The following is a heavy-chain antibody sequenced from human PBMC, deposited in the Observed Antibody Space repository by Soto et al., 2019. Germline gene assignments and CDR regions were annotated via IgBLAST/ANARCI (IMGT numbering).Heavy chain of an antibody. Sequence: SETLSLTCTVSGGSVSSSSHYWSWIRQPPGKGLEWIAYIYHTGSTSYNPSLKSRVTISVDMSKNQFSLRLTSVTAADTAVYYCARVRDWFDPWGQGTLVTVSS. V-gene: IGHV4-61*01. CDR2: IYHTGST. CDR3: ARVRDWFDP. D-gene: IGHD3-3*01. CDR1: GGSVSSSSHY. J-gene: IGHJ5*02.